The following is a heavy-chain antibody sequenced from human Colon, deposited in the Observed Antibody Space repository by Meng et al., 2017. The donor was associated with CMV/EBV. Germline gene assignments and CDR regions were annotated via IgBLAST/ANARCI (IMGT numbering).Heavy chain of an antibody. CDR2: INHSGST. J-gene: IGHJ4*02. Sequence: SETLSLTCAVYGGSFSGYYWSWIRQPPGKGLEWIGEINHSGSTNYNPSLKSRVTISVDTSKNQFSLKLSSVTAADTAVYYCARGGCPRGRSPIDYWGQGTLVTVSS. CDR1: GGSFSGYY. V-gene: IGHV4-34*01. CDR3: ARGGCPRGRSPIDY. D-gene: IGHD4/OR15-4a*01.